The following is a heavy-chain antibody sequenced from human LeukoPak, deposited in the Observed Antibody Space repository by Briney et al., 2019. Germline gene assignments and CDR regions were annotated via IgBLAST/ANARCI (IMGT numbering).Heavy chain of an antibody. CDR1: GFTFSSDG. J-gene: IGHJ4*02. V-gene: IGHV3-33*01. CDR2: IWYDGSNK. Sequence: PGRSLRLSCEASGFTFSSDGMHWVRQAPGKGLEWVAVIWYDGSNKYYADSVKGRFTISRDKSKNTLYLQMNSLRAEDTAVYYCARDKSYGDSEDYWGQGTLVTVSS. D-gene: IGHD4-17*01. CDR3: ARDKSYGDSEDY.